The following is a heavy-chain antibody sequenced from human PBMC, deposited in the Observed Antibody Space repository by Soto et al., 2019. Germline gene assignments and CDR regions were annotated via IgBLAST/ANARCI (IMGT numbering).Heavy chain of an antibody. J-gene: IGHJ4*02. V-gene: IGHV1-69*01. CDR3: ASSYSTSWYGDY. CDR2: IIPSSGTP. Sequence: QVQLVQSGAEVKKPGSSVKVSCKASGGTFNNYAVTWVRQAPGQGLEWMGGIIPSSGTPNYAQRFQDRVTITADESTSTVYMELSSLRSEDTALYYCASSYSTSWYGDYWGQGTLVTVSS. D-gene: IGHD6-13*01. CDR1: GGTFNNYA.